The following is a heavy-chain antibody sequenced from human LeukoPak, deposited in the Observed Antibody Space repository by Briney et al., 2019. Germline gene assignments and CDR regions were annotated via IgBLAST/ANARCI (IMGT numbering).Heavy chain of an antibody. V-gene: IGHV3-66*01. J-gene: IGHJ4*02. D-gene: IGHD5-18*01. CDR1: GFTLSSNY. Sequence: GGSLRLSCAASGFTLSSNYMSWVRQAPGKGLEWVSVIYGGGSTYYADSVKGRFTISRDNSKNTLYLQMNSLRAEDTAVYYCAKYKRGYSYGFDYWGQGTLVTVSS. CDR2: IYGGGST. CDR3: AKYKRGYSYGFDY.